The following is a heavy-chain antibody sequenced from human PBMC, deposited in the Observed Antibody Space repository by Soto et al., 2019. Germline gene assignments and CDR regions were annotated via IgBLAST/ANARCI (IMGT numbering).Heavy chain of an antibody. Sequence: QVHLQESGPGLAKPSETLSLTCTISGASMNNYYWSWIRQSAGGRLEWIGRMYASGGSNYNPALKGRAILSVDMSKNQFSLTLAAVTAADTAVYFCARDVSTGRGDFFESWGQGTLVTVSS. CDR2: MYASGGS. CDR3: ARDVSTGRGDFFES. D-gene: IGHD1-1*01. J-gene: IGHJ4*02. CDR1: GASMNNYY. V-gene: IGHV4-4*07.